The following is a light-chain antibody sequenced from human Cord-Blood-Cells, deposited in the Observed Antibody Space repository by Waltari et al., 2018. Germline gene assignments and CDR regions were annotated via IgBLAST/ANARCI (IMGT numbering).Light chain of an antibody. CDR3: QAWDSSTNYV. CDR2: QDS. Sequence: SDELTQPLSVSVSPGQTASINSSGDNLGEKYACWYQQKPGQSPVLVIYQDSKRPSGIPERFSGSNSGNTATLTISGTQAMDEADYYCQAWDSSTNYVFGTGTKVTVL. J-gene: IGLJ1*01. CDR1: NLGEKY. V-gene: IGLV3-1*01.